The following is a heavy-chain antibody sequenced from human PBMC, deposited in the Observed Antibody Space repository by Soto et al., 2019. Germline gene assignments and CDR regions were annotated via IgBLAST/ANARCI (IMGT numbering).Heavy chain of an antibody. CDR3: AREDRSSHWLVDY. D-gene: IGHD6-13*01. CDR2: ISYDGSNK. V-gene: IGHV3-30-3*01. CDR1: GFTFSSYA. J-gene: IGHJ4*02. Sequence: PGGSLRLSCAASGFTFSSYAMHWVRQAPGKGLEWVAVISYDGSNKYYADSVKGRFTISRDNSKNTLYLQMNSLRAEDTAVYYCAREDRSSHWLVDYWGQGTLVTVSS.